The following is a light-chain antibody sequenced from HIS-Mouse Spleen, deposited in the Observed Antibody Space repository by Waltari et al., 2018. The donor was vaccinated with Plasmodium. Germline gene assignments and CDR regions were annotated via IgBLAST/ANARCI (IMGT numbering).Light chain of an antibody. CDR1: SSNIGRNT. Sequence: QSVLTQPPSASGTPGQRVTISCSGSSSNIGRNTAIWYRQLPGTARKLLIYSNKQRPSGLPARFAGSKSGNSAALASSGRQSEDEADYYCAAWDDRLNGPVFGGGTKLTVL. J-gene: IGLJ3*02. CDR3: AAWDDRLNGPV. V-gene: IGLV1-44*01. CDR2: SNK.